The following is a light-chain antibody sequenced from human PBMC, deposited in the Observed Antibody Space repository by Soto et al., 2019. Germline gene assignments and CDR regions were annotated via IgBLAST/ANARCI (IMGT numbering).Light chain of an antibody. CDR3: QQYYTTPLT. CDR2: WAS. J-gene: IGKJ4*01. CDR1: QSVLYSSNNKNY. V-gene: IGKV4-1*01. Sequence: DIVMTQSPDSLAVPLGERATIDCKSSQSVLYSSNNKNYLAWYQQKAGQPLKLLIYWASTRESGVPDRFSGSGSGTDFTLTINSLQAEDVAVYYCQQYYTTPLTFGGGTKVEIK.